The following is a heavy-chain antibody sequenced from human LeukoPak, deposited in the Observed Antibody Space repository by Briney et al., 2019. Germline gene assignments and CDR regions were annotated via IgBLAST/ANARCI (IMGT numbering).Heavy chain of an antibody. D-gene: IGHD6-19*01. CDR3: TTDWLLYSSGWYYFDY. J-gene: IGHJ4*02. CDR2: ISGSGGST. Sequence: HPGGSLRLSCAASGFTFSSYAMSWVRQAPGKGLEWVSAISGSGGSTYYADSVKGRFTISRDDSKNTLYLQMNSLKTEDTAVYYCTTDWLLYSSGWYYFDYWGQGTLVTVSS. V-gene: IGHV3-23*01. CDR1: GFTFSSYA.